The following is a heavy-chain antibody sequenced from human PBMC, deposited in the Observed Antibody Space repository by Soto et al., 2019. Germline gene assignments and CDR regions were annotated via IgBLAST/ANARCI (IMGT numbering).Heavy chain of an antibody. CDR2: IYYSGST. V-gene: IGHV4-59*08. CDR1: GCSISSYY. CDR3: ARTVTVTTGENYYGMDV. J-gene: IGHJ6*02. Sequence: PSETLSLTCTVSGCSISSYYWSWIRQPPGKGLELIGYIYYSGSTNYNPSLKSRVTISVDTSKNQFSLKLSSVTAADTAVYYCARTVTVTTGENYYGMDVWGQGTTVPVSS. D-gene: IGHD4-17*01.